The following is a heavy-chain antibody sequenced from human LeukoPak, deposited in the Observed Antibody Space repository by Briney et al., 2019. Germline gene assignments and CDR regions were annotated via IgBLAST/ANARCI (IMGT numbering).Heavy chain of an antibody. CDR1: GFTFSSYE. Sequence: GGALRLSCAASGFTFSSYEMNWVRQAPGKGLEWVSYISSSGSTIYYADSVKGRFTISRDNAKNTLYLQMNSLRAEDTAVYYCARGGSGSYYSLNYFDYWGQGTLVTVFS. CDR2: ISSSGSTI. V-gene: IGHV3-48*03. J-gene: IGHJ4*02. D-gene: IGHD1-26*01. CDR3: ARGGSGSYYSLNYFDY.